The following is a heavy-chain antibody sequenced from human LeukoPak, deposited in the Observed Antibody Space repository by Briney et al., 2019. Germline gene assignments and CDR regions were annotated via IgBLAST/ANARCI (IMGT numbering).Heavy chain of an antibody. CDR3: ARAHAVAGTIWFDP. V-gene: IGHV3-74*01. Sequence: GGSLRLSCAASGFTFNSYWMHWVRQAPGSGLVWVSRINSDESSTNYADSVKGRFTISRDNTKNTLYLQMNSLRVEDTALYYCARAHAVAGTIWFDPWGQGTLVTVST. CDR1: GFTFNSYW. J-gene: IGHJ5*02. CDR2: INSDESST. D-gene: IGHD6-19*01.